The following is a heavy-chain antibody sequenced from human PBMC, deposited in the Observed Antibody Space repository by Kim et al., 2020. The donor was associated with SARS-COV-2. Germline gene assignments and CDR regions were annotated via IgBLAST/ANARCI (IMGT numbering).Heavy chain of an antibody. CDR1: GFTFSQSH. Sequence: GGSLRLSCAASGFTFSQSHMNWVRQAPGKGLEWVSYISSSGGFIQYADSVKGRFTIFRDNAKNSLHLQMNSLSAEDTAIYYCTRQLMEHSSACGWGQGTLVTVSS. J-gene: IGHJ4*02. CDR3: TRQLMEHSSACG. CDR2: ISSSGGFI. D-gene: IGHD6-19*01. V-gene: IGHV3-21*04.